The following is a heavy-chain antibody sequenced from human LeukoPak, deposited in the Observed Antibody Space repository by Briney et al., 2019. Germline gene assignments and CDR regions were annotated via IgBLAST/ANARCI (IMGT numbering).Heavy chain of an antibody. CDR3: AKEEYYYDSSGYSFDY. D-gene: IGHD3-22*01. CDR1: GFTFSSYA. Sequence: GGSLRLSCAASGFTFSSYAMSWVRQASGKGLEWVSAISGSGGSTYYADSVKGRFTISRDNSKNTLYLQMNSLRAEDTAVYYCAKEEYYYDSSGYSFDYWGQGTLVTVSS. CDR2: ISGSGGST. V-gene: IGHV3-23*01. J-gene: IGHJ4*02.